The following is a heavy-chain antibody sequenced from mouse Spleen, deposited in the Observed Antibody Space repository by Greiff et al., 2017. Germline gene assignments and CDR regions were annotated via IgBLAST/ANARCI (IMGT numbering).Heavy chain of an antibody. V-gene: IGHV1-64*01. J-gene: IGHJ2*01. CDR2: IHPNSGST. Sequence: QVQLQQPGAELVKPGASVKLSCKASGYTFTSYWMHWVKQRPGQGLEWIGMIHPNSGSTNYNEKFKSKATLTVDKSSSTAYMQLSSLTSEDSAVYYCARSLLLGQLGLPFDYWGQGTTLTVSS. CDR1: GYTFTSYW. CDR3: ARSLLLGQLGLPFDY. D-gene: IGHD3-2*01.